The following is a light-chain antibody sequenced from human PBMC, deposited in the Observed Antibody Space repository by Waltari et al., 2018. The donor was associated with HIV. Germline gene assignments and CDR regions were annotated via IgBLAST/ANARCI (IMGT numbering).Light chain of an antibody. J-gene: IGLJ3*02. CDR1: PSDIGGYEY. Sequence: QSALAQPASVSGSPGQSITISCTGTPSDIGGYEYVSWYQQHPGKAPKLMIYEVTYRPSGVSDLFSGSKSGDTASLSISGLQAEDEADYFCSSYTRSGTLVFGGGTKLTVL. CDR2: EVT. CDR3: SSYTRSGTLV. V-gene: IGLV2-14*01.